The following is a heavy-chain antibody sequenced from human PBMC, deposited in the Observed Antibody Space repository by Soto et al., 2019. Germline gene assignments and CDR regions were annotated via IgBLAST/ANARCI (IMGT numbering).Heavy chain of an antibody. CDR1: GYTFTSYE. Sequence: GASVKVSCKASGYTFTSYEINWVRQATGQGLEWMGWMNPNSGNTGYAQKFQGRVTMTRNTSISTAYMELSSLRSEDTAVYYCARGIAVAGSNWFDPWGQGTLVTVSS. D-gene: IGHD6-19*01. CDR2: MNPNSGNT. CDR3: ARGIAVAGSNWFDP. J-gene: IGHJ5*02. V-gene: IGHV1-8*01.